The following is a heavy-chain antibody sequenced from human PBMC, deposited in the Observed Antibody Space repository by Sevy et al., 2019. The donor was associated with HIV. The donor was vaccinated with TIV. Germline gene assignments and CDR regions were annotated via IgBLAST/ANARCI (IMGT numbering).Heavy chain of an antibody. D-gene: IGHD3-3*01. CDR2: ISGSGDNT. CDR3: AKKENFWSGYLAMDV. J-gene: IGHJ6*02. V-gene: IGHV3-23*01. Sequence: GGSLRLSCAASGFTFSNYAMNWVRQTPGKGLEWVSSISGSGDNTYYADSVKGRFTISRDISYNTVTLQMSSLRAEETAVYYCAKKENFWSGYLAMDVWGQGTTVTVSS. CDR1: GFTFSNYA.